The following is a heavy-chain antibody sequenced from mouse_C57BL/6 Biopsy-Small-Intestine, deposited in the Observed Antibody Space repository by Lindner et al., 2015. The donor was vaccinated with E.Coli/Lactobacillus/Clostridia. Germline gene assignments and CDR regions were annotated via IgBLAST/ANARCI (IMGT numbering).Heavy chain of an antibody. CDR2: INPSSGYT. CDR1: GYTFTSYW. D-gene: IGHD1-1*01. Sequence: VQLQESGAELAKPGASMKLSCKASGYTFTSYWMHWLKQRPGQGLEWIGYINPSSGYTKYNQKFKDKATLTADKSSSTAYMQLSSLTYEDSAVYYCARESYGSLYYFDYWGQGTTLTVSS. V-gene: IGHV1-7*01. CDR3: ARESYGSLYYFDY. J-gene: IGHJ2*01.